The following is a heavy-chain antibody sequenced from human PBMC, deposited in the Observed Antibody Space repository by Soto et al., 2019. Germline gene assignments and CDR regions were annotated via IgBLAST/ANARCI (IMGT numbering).Heavy chain of an antibody. Sequence: PSETLSLTCTVSGGSISSYYWSWIRQPPGKGLEWIGYIYYSGSTNYNPSLKSRVTVSVDTSKNQFSLKLSSVTAADTAVYYCARDSADYYDSSGYRYDYGMDVWGQGTTVTVS. D-gene: IGHD3-22*01. CDR3: ARDSADYYDSSGYRYDYGMDV. V-gene: IGHV4-59*01. CDR1: GGSISSYY. CDR2: IYYSGST. J-gene: IGHJ6*02.